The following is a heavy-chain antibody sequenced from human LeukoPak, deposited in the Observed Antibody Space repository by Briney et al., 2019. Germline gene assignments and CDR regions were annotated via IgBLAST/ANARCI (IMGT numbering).Heavy chain of an antibody. CDR2: INTNTGNP. D-gene: IGHD2-21*01. V-gene: IGHV7-4-1*02. J-gene: IGHJ6*02. CDR1: GYTFTSYA. CDR3: ARDVVPSAQVQYYYYYYGMDV. Sequence: ASVKVSCKASGYTFTSYAMNWVRQAPGQGLEWMGWINTNTGNPTYAQGFTGRFVFSLDTSVSTAYLQISSLKAEDTAAYYCARDVVPSAQVQYYYYYYGMDVWGQGTTVTVSS.